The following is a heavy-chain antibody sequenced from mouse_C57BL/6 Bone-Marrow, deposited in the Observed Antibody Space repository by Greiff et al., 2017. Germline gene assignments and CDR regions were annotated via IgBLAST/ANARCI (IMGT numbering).Heavy chain of an antibody. J-gene: IGHJ3*01. V-gene: IGHV1-61*01. Sequence: QVQLQQPGAELVRPGSSVKLSCKASGYTFTSYWMDWVKQRPGQGLEWIGNIYPSDSETHYNQKFKDKATLTVDKSSSTAYMQLSSLTSEDSAVYYCARPYAYDSWFAYWGQGTLVTVSA. CDR1: GYTFTSYW. D-gene: IGHD2-2*01. CDR2: IYPSDSET. CDR3: ARPYAYDSWFAY.